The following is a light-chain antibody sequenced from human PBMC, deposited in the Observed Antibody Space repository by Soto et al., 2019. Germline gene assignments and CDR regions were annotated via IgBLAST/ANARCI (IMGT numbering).Light chain of an antibody. CDR3: QTWGTGSKV. CDR2: LNSDGSH. Sequence: QLVLTQSPSASASLGASVKLTCTLSSGHSSYAIAWHQQQPEKGPRYLMKLNSDGSHSKGDGIPDRFSGSSSGAERYLTISRLQAEDEADYCCQTWGTGSKVFGGGTKVTVL. V-gene: IGLV4-69*01. J-gene: IGLJ2*01. CDR1: SGHSSYA.